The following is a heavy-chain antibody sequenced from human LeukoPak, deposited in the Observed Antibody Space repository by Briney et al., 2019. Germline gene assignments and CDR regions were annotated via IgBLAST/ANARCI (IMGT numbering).Heavy chain of an antibody. D-gene: IGHD6-6*01. Sequence: ASVNDSCMASEYTFTSYDINWVRPATAQGLEWMGWMNPNSGNTGYAQKFQGRFTMTRITSISTAYMELNNLTSEDTAVYYCARGSWGEIAGRKSFEFWGQGSLVTVSS. V-gene: IGHV1-8*01. CDR1: EYTFTSYD. CDR3: ARGSWGEIAGRKSFEF. J-gene: IGHJ4*02. CDR2: MNPNSGNT.